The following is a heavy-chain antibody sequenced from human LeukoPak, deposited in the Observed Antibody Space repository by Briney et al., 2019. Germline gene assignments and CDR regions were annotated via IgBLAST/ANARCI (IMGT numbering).Heavy chain of an antibody. J-gene: IGHJ3*02. V-gene: IGHV1-2*06. CDR3: ASAVVVPTDAFDI. Sequence: ASVKVSCKASGYTFTSYYIHWVRQAPGQGLEWMGRINPNSGGTNYAQKFQGRVTMTRDTSISTAYMEVSRLRSDDTAVYYCASAVVVPTDAFDIWGQGTVVTVSS. CDR1: GYTFTSYY. CDR2: INPNSGGT. D-gene: IGHD2-15*01.